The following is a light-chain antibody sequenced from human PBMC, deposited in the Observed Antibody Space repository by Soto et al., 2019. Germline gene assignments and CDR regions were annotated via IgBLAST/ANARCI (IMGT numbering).Light chain of an antibody. J-gene: IGKJ1*01. V-gene: IGKV3-20*01. Sequence: EIVLTQSPGTLSLSPGERATLSCRASQSVSSSYLAWYQQKPGQAPRLLIYGASSMATGIPDRFSGSGSGTDFTLTISRLEPEDFAVYYCQQYGSSRTFGLGTKVEIK. CDR3: QQYGSSRT. CDR1: QSVSSSY. CDR2: GAS.